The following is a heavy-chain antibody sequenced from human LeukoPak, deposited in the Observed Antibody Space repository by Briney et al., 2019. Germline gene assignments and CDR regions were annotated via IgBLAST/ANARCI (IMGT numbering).Heavy chain of an antibody. J-gene: IGHJ4*02. V-gene: IGHV1-69*13. CDR2: IIPIFGTA. CDR1: GGTFSSYA. Sequence: ASVKVSCKASGGTFSSYAISWLRQAPGQGLEWMGGIIPIFGTANYAQKFQGRVTITADESTSTAYMELSSLRSEDTAVYYCARARGRFLEWLIDYWGQGTLVTVSS. CDR3: ARARGRFLEWLIDY. D-gene: IGHD3-3*01.